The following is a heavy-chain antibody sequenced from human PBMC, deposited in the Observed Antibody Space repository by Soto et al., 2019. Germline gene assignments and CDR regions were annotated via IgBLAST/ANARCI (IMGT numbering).Heavy chain of an antibody. CDR3: AKARGKYYDFWSGTDYYYYGIDV. J-gene: IGHJ6*02. CDR2: ISGSGGST. CDR1: GFTFSSYA. V-gene: IGHV3-23*01. Sequence: GGSLRLSCAASGFTFSSYAMSWVRQAPGKGLEWVSAISGSGGSTYYADSVKGRFTISRDNSKNTLYLQMNSLRAEDTAVYYCAKARGKYYDFWSGTDYYYYGIDVWGQGTTVNVSS. D-gene: IGHD3-3*01.